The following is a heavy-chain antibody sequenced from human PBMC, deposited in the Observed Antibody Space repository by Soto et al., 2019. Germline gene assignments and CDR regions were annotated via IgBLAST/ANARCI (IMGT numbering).Heavy chain of an antibody. V-gene: IGHV1-46*01. Sequence: ASVKVSCKASGYKFTTHFIHWVRQAPGQGLEWMGMIHPSGDTGYAQKFRGRVTMTIDTSTTTASMELRNLTSEDTAVYFSVRGYCTTSPCSGDFQFWGQGTLVTVSS. J-gene: IGHJ1*01. CDR3: VRGYCTTSPCSGDFQF. CDR1: GYKFTTHF. D-gene: IGHD2-15*01. CDR2: IHPSGDT.